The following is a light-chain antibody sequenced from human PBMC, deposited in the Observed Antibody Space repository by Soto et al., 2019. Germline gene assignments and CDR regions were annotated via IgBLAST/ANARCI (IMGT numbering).Light chain of an antibody. CDR3: QQYNNWPRT. Sequence: ELVMTQSPATLSVSPGERATLSYRASQTVSSSLAWYQQKPGQAPRLLIYGASTRATGIPATFSGSGSGTEFTLTISSLQSEDFAVYYCQQYNNWPRTFGQGTKVDIK. CDR1: QTVSSS. CDR2: GAS. J-gene: IGKJ1*01. V-gene: IGKV3-15*01.